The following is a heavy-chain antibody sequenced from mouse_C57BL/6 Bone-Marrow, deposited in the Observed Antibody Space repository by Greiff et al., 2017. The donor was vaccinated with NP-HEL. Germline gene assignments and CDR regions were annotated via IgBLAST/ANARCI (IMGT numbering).Heavy chain of an antibody. D-gene: IGHD2-4*01. CDR1: GFTFSDYG. CDR3: ARPIYYDYDGAWFAY. J-gene: IGHJ3*01. Sequence: EVKLMESGGGLVKPGGSLKLSCAASGFTFSDYGMHWVRQAPEKGLEWVAYISSGSSTIYYADTVKGRFTISRDNAKNTLFLQMTSLRSEDTAMYYCARPIYYDYDGAWFAYWGQGTLVTVSA. CDR2: ISSGSSTI. V-gene: IGHV5-17*01.